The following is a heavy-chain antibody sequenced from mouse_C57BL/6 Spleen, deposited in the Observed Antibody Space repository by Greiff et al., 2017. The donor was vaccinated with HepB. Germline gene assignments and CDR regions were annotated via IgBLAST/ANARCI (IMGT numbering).Heavy chain of an antibody. Sequence: QVQLQQPGAELVKPGASVKVSCKASGYTFTSYWMHWVKQRPGQGLEWIGRIHPSDSDTNYNQKFKGKATLTVDKSSSTAYMQLSSLTSEESAVYYCAPLYDGYYLWFAYWGQGTLVTVSA. CDR3: APLYDGYYLWFAY. D-gene: IGHD2-3*01. CDR2: IHPSDSDT. V-gene: IGHV1-74*01. CDR1: GYTFTSYW. J-gene: IGHJ3*01.